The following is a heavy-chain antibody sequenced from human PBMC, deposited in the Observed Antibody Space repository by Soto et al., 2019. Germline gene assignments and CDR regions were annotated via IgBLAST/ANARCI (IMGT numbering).Heavy chain of an antibody. CDR3: ATVPLVRSIAVAGTQWFDP. D-gene: IGHD6-19*01. CDR2: FDPEDGET. V-gene: IGHV1-24*01. CDR1: GYTLTELS. Sequence: ASVKVSCKVSGYTLTELSMHWVRQAPGKGLERMGGFDPEDGETIYAQKFQGRVTMTEDTSTDTAYMELSSLRSEDTAVYYCATVPLVRSIAVAGTQWFDPWGQGTLVTVSS. J-gene: IGHJ5*02.